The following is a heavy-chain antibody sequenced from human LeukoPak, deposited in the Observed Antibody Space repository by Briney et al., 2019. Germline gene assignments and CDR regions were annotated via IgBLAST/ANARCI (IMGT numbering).Heavy chain of an antibody. D-gene: IGHD2-2*01. Sequence: GGSLRLSCAASGFTFSSYTMTWVRRAPGKGLEWVSSTGSSNNYIHYADSMKGRVTISRDNAKNSLYLQMDSLRVEDTAVYYCARDERDCSSTSCYWVYWGQGTLVIVSS. J-gene: IGHJ4*02. V-gene: IGHV3-21*01. CDR2: TGSSNNYI. CDR1: GFTFSSYT. CDR3: ARDERDCSSTSCYWVY.